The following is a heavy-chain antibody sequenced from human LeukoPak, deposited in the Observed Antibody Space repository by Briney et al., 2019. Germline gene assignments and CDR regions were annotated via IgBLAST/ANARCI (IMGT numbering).Heavy chain of an antibody. J-gene: IGHJ4*02. CDR3: ARDYCSGGSCYLYFDY. V-gene: IGHV1-18*01. CDR1: GYIFTSYG. CDR2: ISAYNGNT. Sequence: ASVKVSCKASGYIFTSYGISWVRQAPGQGLEWMGWISAYNGNTNYAQKLQGRVTMTTDTSTSTAYMELRSLRSDDTAVYYCARDYCSGGSCYLYFDYWGQGTLVTVSS. D-gene: IGHD2-15*01.